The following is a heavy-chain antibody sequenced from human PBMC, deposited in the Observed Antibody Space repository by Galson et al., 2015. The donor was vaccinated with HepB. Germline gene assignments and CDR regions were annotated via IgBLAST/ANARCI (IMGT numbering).Heavy chain of an antibody. Sequence: SLRLSCATSGFTFTRYAMTWVRQAPGKGLEWVSSITSSGGNSYYTDSVKGRFTISRDNSKNTLYLQMNSLSAEDTAVYYCARGRMVRGLSLRYDAVDIWGQGTMVTVSS. CDR2: ITSSGGNS. J-gene: IGHJ3*02. CDR1: GFTFTRYA. D-gene: IGHD3-10*01. V-gene: IGHV3-23*01. CDR3: ARGRMVRGLSLRYDAVDI.